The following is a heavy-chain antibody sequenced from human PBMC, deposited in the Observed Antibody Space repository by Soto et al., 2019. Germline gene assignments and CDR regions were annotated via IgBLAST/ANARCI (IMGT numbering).Heavy chain of an antibody. J-gene: IGHJ4*02. V-gene: IGHV3-23*01. CDR2: ISGNGGST. Sequence: GGSLRLSCAASGFIFSGYGMSWVRQAPGKGLEWVSAISGNGGSTYYADSVKGRFTISRDNSKNTLYLQMNSLRAEDTAVYYCAKDDNTIFGVVIIHYWGQGTLVTVSS. CDR3: AKDDNTIFGVVIIHY. CDR1: GFIFSGYG. D-gene: IGHD3-3*01.